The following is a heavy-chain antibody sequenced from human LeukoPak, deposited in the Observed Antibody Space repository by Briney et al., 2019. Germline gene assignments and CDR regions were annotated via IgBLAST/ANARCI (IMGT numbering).Heavy chain of an antibody. J-gene: IGHJ5*02. Sequence: ASVKVSCKASGYTFTSYAMHWVRQAPGQRLEWMGWINAGNGNTKYSQKFQGRVTITRDTSASTAYMELSSLRSEDTAVYYCAREKGRPFWSGSLNWFDPWGQGTLVTVSS. CDR3: AREKGRPFWSGSLNWFDP. V-gene: IGHV1-3*01. D-gene: IGHD3-3*01. CDR2: INAGNGNT. CDR1: GYTFTSYA.